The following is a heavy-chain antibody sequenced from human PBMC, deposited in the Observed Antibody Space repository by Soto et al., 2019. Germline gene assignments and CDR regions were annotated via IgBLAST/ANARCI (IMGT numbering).Heavy chain of an antibody. J-gene: IGHJ6*02. CDR2: IYHSGST. CDR1: GGSISSSNW. CDR3: ASVRGGYYCAMDV. D-gene: IGHD3-10*02. Sequence: QVQLQESGPGLVKPSGTLSLTCAVSGGSISSSNWWSWVRQPPGKGLEWIGEIYHSGSTNDNPSLRSRATISVDKSKSQFSLKLSSVTAADTAVYYCASVRGGYYCAMDVWGQGTTVTVSS. V-gene: IGHV4-4*02.